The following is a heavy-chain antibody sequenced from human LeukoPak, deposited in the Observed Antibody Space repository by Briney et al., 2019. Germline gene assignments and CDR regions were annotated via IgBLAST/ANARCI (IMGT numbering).Heavy chain of an antibody. V-gene: IGHV3-33*01. CDR1: GFIFSSYG. CDR3: ARGRLAYYYDSSGYFNFDY. D-gene: IGHD3-22*01. Sequence: PGGSLRLSCAASGFIFSSYGMHWVRQAPGKGLEWVAVIWYDGSNKYYADSVKGRFTISRDNSKNTLYLQMNSLRAEDTAVYYCARGRLAYYYDSSGYFNFDYWGRGTLVTVSS. J-gene: IGHJ4*02. CDR2: IWYDGSNK.